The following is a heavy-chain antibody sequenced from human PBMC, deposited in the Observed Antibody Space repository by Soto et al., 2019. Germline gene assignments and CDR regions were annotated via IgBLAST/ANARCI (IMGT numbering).Heavy chain of an antibody. D-gene: IGHD3-10*01. CDR2: INAGNGNT. CDR3: ARDRLLWFGGPRIWFDP. V-gene: IGHV1-3*01. CDR1: GYTFTSYA. Sequence: GPSVKVSCKASGYTFTSYAMHWVRQAPGQRLEWMGWINAGNGNTKYSQKFQGRVTITRDTSASTAYMELSSLRSEDTAVYYCARDRLLWFGGPRIWFDPWGQGTLVTVSS. J-gene: IGHJ5*02.